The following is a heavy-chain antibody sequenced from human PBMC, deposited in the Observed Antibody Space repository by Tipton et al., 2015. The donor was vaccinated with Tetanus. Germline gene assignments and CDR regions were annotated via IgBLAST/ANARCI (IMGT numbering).Heavy chain of an antibody. CDR2: TYYRSKWYN. CDR1: GDSVSSNSAA. J-gene: IGHJ6*02. D-gene: IGHD3-22*01. V-gene: IGHV6-1*01. CDR3: ASLSTPSRRNCYDSSGYYAREAHYGMDV. Sequence: QLVQSGPEVKPSQTLSLTCAISGDSVSSNSAAWNWIRQSPSRGLEWLGRTYYRSKWYNDYAVSVKSRITINPDTSKNQFSLQLNSVTPEDPAVYYWASLSTPSRRNCYDSSGYYAREAHYGMDVWGQGATVTVSS.